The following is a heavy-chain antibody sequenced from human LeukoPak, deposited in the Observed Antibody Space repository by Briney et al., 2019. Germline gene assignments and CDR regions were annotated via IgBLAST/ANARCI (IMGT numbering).Heavy chain of an antibody. CDR3: ARARYYDSSGYYSNDAFDI. D-gene: IGHD3-22*01. CDR2: IYTSGST. V-gene: IGHV4-61*02. J-gene: IGHJ3*02. CDR1: GGSISSGSYY. Sequence: SQTLSLTCTVSGGSISSGSYYGSWIRQPAGKGLGWIGRIYTSGSTNYNPSLKSRVTISVDTSKNQFSLKLSSVTAADTAVYYCARARYYDSSGYYSNDAFDIWGQGTMVTVST.